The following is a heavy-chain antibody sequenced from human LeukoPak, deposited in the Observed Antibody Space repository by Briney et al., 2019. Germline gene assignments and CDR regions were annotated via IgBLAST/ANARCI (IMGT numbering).Heavy chain of an antibody. J-gene: IGHJ5*02. D-gene: IGHD3-10*01. CDR1: GFTFSSYG. Sequence: QPGRSLRLSCAASGFTFSSYGMHWVRQAPGKGLEWVAVISYDGSNKYYADSVKGRFTISRDNSKNTLYLQMNSLRAEDTAVYYCAKGLIGGGVGSGYYGSGSSQPWGQGTLVTVSS. V-gene: IGHV3-30*18. CDR2: ISYDGSNK. CDR3: AKGLIGGGVGSGYYGSGSSQP.